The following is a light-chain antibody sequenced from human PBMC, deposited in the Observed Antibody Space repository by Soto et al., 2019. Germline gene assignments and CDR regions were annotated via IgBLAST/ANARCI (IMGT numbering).Light chain of an antibody. J-gene: IGKJ4*01. CDR1: QSINNK. CDR2: GAS. Sequence: EIVMTQSPATLSVSPGERATLSCRASQSINNKLAWYQQKPGQGPRLLIYGASSRATGTPARFSGSGSGTGIPLTISRLQSEDVAIYYCQQYNDWPLTFGGGTKVEIK. V-gene: IGKV3-15*01. CDR3: QQYNDWPLT.